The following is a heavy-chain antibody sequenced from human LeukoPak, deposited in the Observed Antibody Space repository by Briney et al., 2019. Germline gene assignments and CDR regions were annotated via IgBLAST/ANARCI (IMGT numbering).Heavy chain of an antibody. CDR2: IHYSGST. V-gene: IGHV4-59*08. D-gene: IGHD2-21*01. CDR1: GGSISSYH. Sequence: SEPLSLTCTVSGGSISSYHWIWIRQPPGKGLKWIGYIHYSGSTNYNPSLKSRVTTSVDTSKKQFSLKLRSVTAADTAVYYCARSVSWGLLVRDDAFDIWGQGTMVTVSS. CDR3: ARSVSWGLLVRDDAFDI. J-gene: IGHJ3*02.